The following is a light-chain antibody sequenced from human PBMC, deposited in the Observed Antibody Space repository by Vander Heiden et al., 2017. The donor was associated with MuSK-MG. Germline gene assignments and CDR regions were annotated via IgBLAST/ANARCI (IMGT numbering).Light chain of an antibody. CDR1: RSISTY. CDR3: QQSDSNPWT. CDR2: GAS. Sequence: QMTQSPSSLSASVGDRVTITCRASRSISTYLNWYQQKAGKAPTLLIYGASNLQSGVPSRFSGSNSGTDFTLTITRLQRGHSATYYCQQSDSNPWTFGQGTKVEIK. V-gene: IGKV1-39*01. J-gene: IGKJ1*01.